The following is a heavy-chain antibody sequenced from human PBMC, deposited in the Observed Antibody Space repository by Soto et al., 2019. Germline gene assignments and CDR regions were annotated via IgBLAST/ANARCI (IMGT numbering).Heavy chain of an antibody. CDR1: GGTFSSYA. CDR3: ANPRGAYCSGGSCYEEGSAFDI. J-gene: IGHJ3*02. V-gene: IGHV1-69*12. Sequence: QVQLVQSGAEVKKPGSSVKVSCKASGGTFSSYAISWVRQAPGQGLEWMGGIIPIFGTANYAQKFQGRVTITADESTSTAYMELSSLRSEDTAVYYCANPRGAYCSGGSCYEEGSAFDIWGQGTMVTVSS. CDR2: IIPIFGTA. D-gene: IGHD2-15*01.